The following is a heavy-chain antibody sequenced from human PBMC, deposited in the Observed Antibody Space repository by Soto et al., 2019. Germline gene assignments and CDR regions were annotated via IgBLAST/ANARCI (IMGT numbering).Heavy chain of an antibody. CDR3: ARAVPDYSNYWYYYYYYGMDV. V-gene: IGHV1-3*01. CDR2: INAGNGDT. Sequence: GASVKVSCKASGYTFTSYPMHWVRQAPGQGLEWMGWINAGNGDTKYSQKFQGRVTITRDTSAITAYMELSSLRSDDTAVYYCARAVPDYSNYWYYYYYYGMDVWGQGTTVTVSS. CDR1: GYTFTSYP. D-gene: IGHD4-4*01. J-gene: IGHJ6*02.